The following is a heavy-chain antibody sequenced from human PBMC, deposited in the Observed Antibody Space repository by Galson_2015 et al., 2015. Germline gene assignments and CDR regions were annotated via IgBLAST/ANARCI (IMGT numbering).Heavy chain of an antibody. J-gene: IGHJ4*02. Sequence: SLRLSCAASGFTFSSYGMHWVRQAPGKGLEWVAVISYDGSNKYYADSVKGRFTISRDNSKNTLYLQMNSLRAEDTAVYYCAKDQLLWFGELSDYWGQGTLVTVSS. V-gene: IGHV3-30*18. CDR3: AKDQLLWFGELSDY. D-gene: IGHD3-10*01. CDR1: GFTFSSYG. CDR2: ISYDGSNK.